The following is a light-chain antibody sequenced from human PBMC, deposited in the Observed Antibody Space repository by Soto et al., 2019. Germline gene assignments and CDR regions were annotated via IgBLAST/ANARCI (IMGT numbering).Light chain of an antibody. V-gene: IGKV3-15*01. CDR2: GAS. J-gene: IGKJ1*01. CDR3: QQYSDWPPWT. CDR1: ETISNR. Sequence: EIVMTQSPATLSVSPGERATLSWRASETISNRLAWYQQKPGQAPRLLIYGASTRATGIPDRFRGSGSGTEFTLTISSLQSEDFAVYYCQQYSDWPPWTFGQGTKVDIK.